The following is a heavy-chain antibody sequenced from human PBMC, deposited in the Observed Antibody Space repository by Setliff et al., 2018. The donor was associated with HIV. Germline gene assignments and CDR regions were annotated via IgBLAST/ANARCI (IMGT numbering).Heavy chain of an antibody. Sequence: ASVKVSCKASGDTFTYYAISWVRQAPGQGLEWMGGVIPIFGARDYAQKFQGRVTITTDESTTTAYMELRSLRSEDTAVYYCARETYYGSGSYLPTEYYYYYMDVWGKGTTVTVSS. CDR3: ARETYYGSGSYLPTEYYYYYMDV. J-gene: IGHJ6*03. CDR1: GDTFTYYA. D-gene: IGHD3-10*01. V-gene: IGHV1-69*05. CDR2: VIPIFGAR.